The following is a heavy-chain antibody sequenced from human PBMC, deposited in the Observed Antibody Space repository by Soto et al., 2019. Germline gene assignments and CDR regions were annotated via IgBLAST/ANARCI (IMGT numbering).Heavy chain of an antibody. V-gene: IGHV1-3*01. D-gene: IGHD3-10*01. CDR2: INAGNGNT. CDR1: GYTFTSYA. J-gene: IGHJ4*02. Sequence: ASVKVSCKASGYTFTSYAMHWVRQAPGQRLEWMGWINAGNGNTKYSQKLKGRVTITRDTSASTAYKELSSLRSEYTAVYYCARSVGGSNVNFDYWGQGTLVTVSS. CDR3: ARSVGGSNVNFDY.